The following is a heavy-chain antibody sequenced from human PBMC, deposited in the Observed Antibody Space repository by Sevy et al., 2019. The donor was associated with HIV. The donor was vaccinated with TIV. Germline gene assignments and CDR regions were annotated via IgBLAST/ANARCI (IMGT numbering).Heavy chain of an antibody. V-gene: IGHV3-74*01. Sequence: GGSLRLSCVASEFTFETQWTHWVRRAPGKGLEWVSRINIDGKNVAYAESVKGRFTISRDNAKNTLYLQMHSLRVEDTAIYPCVRAEGRLWGQGVQVTVS. CDR1: EFTFETQW. J-gene: IGHJ4*02. D-gene: IGHD3-16*01. CDR3: VRAEGRL. CDR2: INIDGKNV.